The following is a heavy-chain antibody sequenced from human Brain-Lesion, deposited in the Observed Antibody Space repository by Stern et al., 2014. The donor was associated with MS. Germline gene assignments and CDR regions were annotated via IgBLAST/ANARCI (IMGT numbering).Heavy chain of an antibody. CDR1: GGSISSGNYY. Sequence: QVQLQESGPGLVKPSQTLSLTCTVSGGSISSGNYYWSWIRQHPGKGLEWIGSIYHSGSTYYNPPLKSLVTTSIDTSKNQFSLKLSSVTAADTAVYYCARGSREVLLPRFYFDYWGQGTLVTVSS. J-gene: IGHJ4*02. CDR2: IYHSGST. V-gene: IGHV4-31*01. CDR3: ARGSREVLLPRFYFDY. D-gene: IGHD3-3*01.